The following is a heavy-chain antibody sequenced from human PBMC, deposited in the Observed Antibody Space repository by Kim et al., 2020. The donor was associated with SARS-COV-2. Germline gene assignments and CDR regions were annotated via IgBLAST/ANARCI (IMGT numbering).Heavy chain of an antibody. V-gene: IGHV3-33*05. CDR1: GFTFSSYG. CDR3: ASFFYGVPAPRGYYGMDV. Sequence: GGSLRLSCAASGFTFSSYGMHWVRQAPGKGLEWVAVISYDGSNKYYADSVKGRFTISRDNSKNTLYLQMNSLRAEDTAVYYCASFFYGVPAPRGYYGMDVLGQGTTVTVSS. J-gene: IGHJ6*02. D-gene: IGHD2-2*01. CDR2: ISYDGSNK.